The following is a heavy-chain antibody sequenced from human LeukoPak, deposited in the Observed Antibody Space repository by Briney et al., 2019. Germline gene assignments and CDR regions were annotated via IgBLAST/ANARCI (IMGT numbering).Heavy chain of an antibody. Sequence: SETLSLTCTVSGGSISSYYWSWIRQPPGKGLEWIGYIYYSGSTNYNPSLKSRVTISVDTSRNQFSLKLSSVTAADTAVYYCARDRLYYYDSSGTNDAFDIWGQGTMVTVSS. D-gene: IGHD3-22*01. CDR1: GGSISSYY. V-gene: IGHV4-59*01. CDR3: ARDRLYYYDSSGTNDAFDI. J-gene: IGHJ3*02. CDR2: IYYSGST.